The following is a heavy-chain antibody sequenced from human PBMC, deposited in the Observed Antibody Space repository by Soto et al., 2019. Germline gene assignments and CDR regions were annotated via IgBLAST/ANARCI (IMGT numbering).Heavy chain of an antibody. Sequence: QVQLVQSGAEVKKPGSSVKVSCKASGGIFSTYAISWLRQAPGQGLEWMGGIIPLFGTPNYAQRFQGRVTITADESTSTAYMEPSRLRSEDTAVYYCARDRDDYGSGHYYNRIDFWGQGTLVTVSS. V-gene: IGHV1-69*01. CDR2: IIPLFGTP. D-gene: IGHD3-10*01. CDR1: GGIFSTYA. J-gene: IGHJ4*02. CDR3: ARDRDDYGSGHYYNRIDF.